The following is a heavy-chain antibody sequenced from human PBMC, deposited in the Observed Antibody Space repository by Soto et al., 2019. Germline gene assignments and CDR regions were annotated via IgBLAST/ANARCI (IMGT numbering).Heavy chain of an antibody. J-gene: IGHJ4*02. CDR1: GFTFSSYA. CDR2: ISSNGGST. D-gene: IGHD2-8*01. Sequence: GGSLXLSCAASGFTFSSYAMHWVRQAPGKGLEYVSAISSNGGSTYYANSVKGRFTISRDNSKNTLYLQMGSLRAEDMAVYYCARQSYGSYYFDYWGQGTLVTVSS. V-gene: IGHV3-64*01. CDR3: ARQSYGSYYFDY.